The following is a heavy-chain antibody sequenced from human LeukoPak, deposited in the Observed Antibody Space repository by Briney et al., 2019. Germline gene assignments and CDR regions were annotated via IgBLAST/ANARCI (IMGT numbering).Heavy chain of an antibody. CDR3: ATIPFGELLIGWFDP. CDR2: FDPEDGET. Sequence: GASVKVSCKASGGTFSSYAISWVRQAPGQGLEWMGGFDPEDGETIYAQKFQGRVTMTEDTSTDTAYMELSSLRSEDTAVYYCATIPFGELLIGWFDPWGQGTLVTVSS. V-gene: IGHV1-24*01. D-gene: IGHD3-10*01. J-gene: IGHJ5*02. CDR1: GGTFSSYA.